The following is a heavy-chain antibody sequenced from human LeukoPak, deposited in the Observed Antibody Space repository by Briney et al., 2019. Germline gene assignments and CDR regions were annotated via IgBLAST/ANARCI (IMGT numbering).Heavy chain of an antibody. CDR3: AKHGEAFCDSKTDY. CDR2: ISGSGGST. Sequence: GGSLRLSCAASGFTFSSYAMSWVRQAPGKGLEWVSAISGSGGSTYYADSVKGRFTISGDNSKNTLYLQMNSLRAEDTAVYYCAKHGEAFCDSKTDYWGQGTLVTVSS. J-gene: IGHJ4*02. D-gene: IGHD3-10*01. V-gene: IGHV3-23*01. CDR1: GFTFSSYA.